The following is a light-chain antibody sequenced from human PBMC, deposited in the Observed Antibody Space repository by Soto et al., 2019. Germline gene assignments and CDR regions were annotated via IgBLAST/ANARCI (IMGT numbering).Light chain of an antibody. CDR3: MQALQTPPT. V-gene: IGKV2-28*01. Sequence: DIVMTQSPLSLPVTPGEPASISCRSSQSLLHSNGYNYLDWYLQKPGQSPQLLIYLGSNRASGVPDRFSGSGSGTDLTLKISRVEAEDVGVYYRMQALQTPPTFGQGTKVDIK. CDR1: QSLLHSNGYNY. CDR2: LGS. J-gene: IGKJ2*01.